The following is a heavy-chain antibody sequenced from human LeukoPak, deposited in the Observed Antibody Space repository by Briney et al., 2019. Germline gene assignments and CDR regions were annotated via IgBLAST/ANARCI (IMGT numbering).Heavy chain of an antibody. Sequence: SETLSLTCIVSGGSISNYYWSWIRQPAGKGLEWIGRIYTSGSTNYNPSLKSRVTMSLDTSKNQFSLKLSSVTAADTAVYYCARGRGGSGWYFDYWGQGTLVTVSS. CDR2: IYTSGST. V-gene: IGHV4-4*07. J-gene: IGHJ4*02. CDR3: ARGRGGSGWYFDY. CDR1: GGSISNYY. D-gene: IGHD6-19*01.